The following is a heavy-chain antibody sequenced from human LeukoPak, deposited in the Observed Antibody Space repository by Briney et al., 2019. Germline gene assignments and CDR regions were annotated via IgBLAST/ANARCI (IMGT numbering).Heavy chain of an antibody. CDR2: IWYDGGNK. Sequence: PGRSLRLSCAASGFTFNSYGMHWLRQAPGKGLEWLAVIWYDGGNKYYTDSVKSRFTISRDNSKNTLYLQMNSLRAEDTAVYYCARVQGSGVWIDMDVWGQGTTVTVSS. J-gene: IGHJ6*02. CDR3: ARVQGSGVWIDMDV. D-gene: IGHD3-10*01. CDR1: GFTFNSYG. V-gene: IGHV3-33*01.